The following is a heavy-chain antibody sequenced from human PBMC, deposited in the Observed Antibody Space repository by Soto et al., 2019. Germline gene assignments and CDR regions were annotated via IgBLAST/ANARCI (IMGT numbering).Heavy chain of an antibody. J-gene: IGHJ4*02. D-gene: IGHD6-6*01. CDR1: GFTFSTYA. CDR2: VSHTGGST. V-gene: IGHV3-23*01. CDR3: AKGALEYSPIYRGLGD. Sequence: EVQLSESGGGLVQPGGSLRLSCAASGFTFSTYAMSWVRQAPGKGLEWVSVVSHTGGSTRYADSVRGRFTMSRDNPKNTVYLQMNSLRAEDTAVYYCAKGALEYSPIYRGLGDWGQGTLVTVSS.